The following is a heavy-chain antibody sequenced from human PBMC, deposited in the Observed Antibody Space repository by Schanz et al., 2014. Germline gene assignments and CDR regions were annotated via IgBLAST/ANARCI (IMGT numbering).Heavy chain of an antibody. CDR1: GFTFSSYA. J-gene: IGHJ5*01. CDR2: ISGSGVTI. CDR3: AKDLDNYGIFDS. D-gene: IGHD3-10*01. Sequence: VQLVESGGGVVQPGRSLRLSCAGSGFTFSSYAMCWVRQTPGKGLEWVSVISGSGVTIYYADSVKGRFTISRDNSRKTLYLQMNSLRADDTAVYCCAKDLDNYGIFDSWGQGTLVTVSS. V-gene: IGHV3-23*04.